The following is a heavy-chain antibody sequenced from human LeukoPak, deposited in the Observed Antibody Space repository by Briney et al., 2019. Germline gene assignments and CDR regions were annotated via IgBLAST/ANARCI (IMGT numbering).Heavy chain of an antibody. CDR1: GASIKTYY. CDR3: ARYGYSSSWYYFDY. V-gene: IGHV4-59*01. D-gene: IGHD6-13*01. Sequence: SETLSLTGTVSGASIKTYYWSWIRQPPGKGLEWIGHSGSTNYNPSLKSRVTISVDTSKNQFSLKLSSVTAADTAVYYCARYGYSSSWYYFDYWGQGTLVTVSS. CDR2: SGST. J-gene: IGHJ4*02.